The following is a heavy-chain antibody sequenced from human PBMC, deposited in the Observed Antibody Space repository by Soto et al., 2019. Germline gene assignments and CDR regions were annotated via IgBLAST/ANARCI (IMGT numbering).Heavy chain of an antibody. CDR3: ARLIAVAGTGDY. Sequence: EVQLVESGGGLVQPGGSLRLSCAASGFTVSSNYMSWVRQAPGKGLEWVSVIYSGGSTYYADSVKGRFTISRDNSKTTLYLQMNSLRAEDAAVYYCARLIAVAGTGDYWGQGTLVTVSS. CDR2: IYSGGST. D-gene: IGHD6-19*01. CDR1: GFTVSSNY. J-gene: IGHJ4*02. V-gene: IGHV3-66*04.